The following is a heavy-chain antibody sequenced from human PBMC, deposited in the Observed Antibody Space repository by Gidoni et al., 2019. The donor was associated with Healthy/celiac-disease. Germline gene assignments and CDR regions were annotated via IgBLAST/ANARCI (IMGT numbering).Heavy chain of an antibody. J-gene: IGHJ4*02. V-gene: IGHV3-23*01. Sequence: EVQLLESGGGLVQHGGSLRLSCAASGFTFSSYAMRWVRQAPGKGLGWASAISGSGGSTYYADPVKGRFTISRDNSKNTLYLQMNSLRAEDTAVYYCAKSSHGWGDGPFDYWGQGTLVTVSS. CDR2: ISGSGGST. CDR3: AKSSHGWGDGPFDY. D-gene: IGHD2-21*02. CDR1: GFTFSSYA.